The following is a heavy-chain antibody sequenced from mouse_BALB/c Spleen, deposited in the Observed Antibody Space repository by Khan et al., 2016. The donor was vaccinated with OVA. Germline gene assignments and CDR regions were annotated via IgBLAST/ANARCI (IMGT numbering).Heavy chain of an antibody. D-gene: IGHD2-2*01. CDR2: IHPSNGGT. Sequence: VQLQESGAELVKPGASVKLSCKTSGYTFTSYYMYWVKQRPGQGLEWIGEIHPSNGGTNFNEKFKSKATLTVDKSSSTAYMQLSSLTSEDSAVYYCTRSGYGSFVYWGQGTLVTVSA. CDR1: GYTFTSYY. V-gene: IGHV1S81*02. J-gene: IGHJ3*01. CDR3: TRSGYGSFVY.